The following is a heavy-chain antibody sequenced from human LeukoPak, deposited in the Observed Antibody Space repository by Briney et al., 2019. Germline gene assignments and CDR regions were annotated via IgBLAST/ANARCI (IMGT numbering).Heavy chain of an antibody. V-gene: IGHV1-8*03. Sequence: ASVKVSCKASGYTFTSYDINWVRQAPGQGLEWMGWMNPYNGDTGYAQKFQGRVTITRNTSISTAYMELSSLRSEDTAVYYCARTRSANYYYYYHYMDVWGKGTTVTVSS. CDR2: MNPYNGDT. D-gene: IGHD2-2*01. CDR1: GYTFTSYD. CDR3: ARTRSANYYYYYHYMDV. J-gene: IGHJ6*03.